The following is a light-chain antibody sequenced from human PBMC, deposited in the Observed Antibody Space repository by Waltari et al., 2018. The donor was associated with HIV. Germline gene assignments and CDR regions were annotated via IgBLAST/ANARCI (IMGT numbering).Light chain of an antibody. CDR1: SGDINGYNY. CDR3: SSYTSSSTLVV. J-gene: IGLJ2*01. V-gene: IGLV2-14*03. CDR2: DVS. Sequence: SALTQPAPVSGSPGPSITISCTGTSGDINGYNYPSCYHTHPGKAPKHNIYDVSNRPSGVSNRFSGSKSGNTASLTISGLQAEDEADYYCSSYTSSSTLVVFGGGTKLTVL.